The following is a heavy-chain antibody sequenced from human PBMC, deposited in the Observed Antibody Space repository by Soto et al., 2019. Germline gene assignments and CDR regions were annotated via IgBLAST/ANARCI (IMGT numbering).Heavy chain of an antibody. D-gene: IGHD2-8*01. CDR2: IYYSGST. CDR3: ASSPDCTNGVCLNWFDP. J-gene: IGHJ5*02. V-gene: IGHV4-59*01. CDR1: GGSISSYY. Sequence: SETLSLTCTVSGGSISSYYWSWIRQPPGKGLEWIGYIYYSGSTNYNPSLKSRVTISVDTSKNQFSLKLSSVTAADTAVYYCASSPDCTNGVCLNWFDPWGQGTLVTVSS.